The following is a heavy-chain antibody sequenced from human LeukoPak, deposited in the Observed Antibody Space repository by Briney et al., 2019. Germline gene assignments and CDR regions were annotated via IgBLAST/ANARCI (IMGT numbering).Heavy chain of an antibody. CDR1: GFTFSTNY. CDR2: IYSGGST. J-gene: IGHJ4*02. D-gene: IGHD6-13*01. Sequence: PGGSLRLSCAASGFTFSTNYMSWVRQAPGKGLEWVSVIYSGGSTYYADSVKGRFTISRDISKNTLYLQMNSLRAEDTAVYYCARDSSWYYFDYWGQGTLVTVSS. V-gene: IGHV3-66*01. CDR3: ARDSSWYYFDY.